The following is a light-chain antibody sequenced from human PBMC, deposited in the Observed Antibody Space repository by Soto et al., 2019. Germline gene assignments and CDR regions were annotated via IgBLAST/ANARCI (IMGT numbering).Light chain of an antibody. Sequence: EIVLTQSPGTLSLSPGERATLSCRASQSVSSNNLAWYQQKPGQAPRLLIYGASRRATGIPDRFSGSGSGTDFTLTITRLEPEDFAVYYCQQYGSSPSSFGPGTKVDFK. CDR2: GAS. V-gene: IGKV3-20*01. J-gene: IGKJ3*01. CDR1: QSVSSNN. CDR3: QQYGSSPSS.